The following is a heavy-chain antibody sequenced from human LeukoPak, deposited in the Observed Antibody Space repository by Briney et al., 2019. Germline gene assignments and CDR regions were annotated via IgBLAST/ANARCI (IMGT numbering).Heavy chain of an antibody. J-gene: IGHJ4*02. D-gene: IGHD1-20*01. CDR2: IYSGGST. V-gene: IGHV3-53*01. CDR1: GFTVSSNY. CDR3: AKKMSITAASQVDY. Sequence: GGSLRLSCAASGFTVSSNYMSWVRQAPGKGLEWVSVIYSGGSTYYADSVKGRFTISRDNSKNTLYLQMNSLRADDTAVYYCAKKMSITAASQVDYWGQGTLVTVSS.